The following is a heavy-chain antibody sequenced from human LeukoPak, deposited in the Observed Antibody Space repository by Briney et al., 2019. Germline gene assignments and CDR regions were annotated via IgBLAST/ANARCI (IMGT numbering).Heavy chain of an antibody. Sequence: PGGSLRLSCAASGFTFSSYSMNWVRQVPGKGLEWVSSISSSSSYIYYADSVKGRFTISGDSAKNSLYLQMNSLRAEDTAVYYCARDMAMVTRSAFDIWGQGTMVTVSS. CDR2: ISSSSSYI. CDR3: ARDMAMVTRSAFDI. D-gene: IGHD5-18*01. CDR1: GFTFSSYS. J-gene: IGHJ3*02. V-gene: IGHV3-21*01.